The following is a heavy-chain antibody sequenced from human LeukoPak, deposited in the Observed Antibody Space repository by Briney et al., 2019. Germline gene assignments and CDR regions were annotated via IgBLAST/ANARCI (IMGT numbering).Heavy chain of an antibody. CDR2: ISGSGGST. CDR3: AKGDPPTYYDILTGQDY. Sequence: GSLRLSCAASGFTFSTCAMGWVRQAPGRGLGWVSAISGSGGSTFYADSVKGRSTISRDNSKNMLYLQLNSLRAEDTAVYYCAKGDPPTYYDILTGQDYWGQGTLVTVSS. J-gene: IGHJ4*02. V-gene: IGHV3-23*01. CDR1: GFTFSTCA. D-gene: IGHD3-9*01.